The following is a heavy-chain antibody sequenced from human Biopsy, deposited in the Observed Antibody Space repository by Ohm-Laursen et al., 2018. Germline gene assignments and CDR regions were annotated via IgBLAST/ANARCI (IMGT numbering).Heavy chain of an antibody. CDR1: GFSVSSYD. V-gene: IGHV3-21*01. CDR2: ISETSSHI. J-gene: IGHJ6*02. CDR3: ARDSSRRAREGGMDA. Sequence: SLRLSCEASGFSVSSYDMNWVRQAPGKGLEWISYISETSSHIYDADSVRGRFTVARDIAKNSLYLQLNSLRVEDTAVYYCARDSSRRAREGGMDAWGQGTTVTVS. D-gene: IGHD6-6*01.